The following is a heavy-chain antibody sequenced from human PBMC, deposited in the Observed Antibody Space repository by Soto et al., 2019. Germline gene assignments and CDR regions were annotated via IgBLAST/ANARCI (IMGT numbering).Heavy chain of an antibody. CDR3: AGDVDFYYYGMDV. CDR2: IHGDGGKI. V-gene: IGHV3-7*03. Sequence: GGSLRLSCAASGFMFSAYWMSWVRQAPGKGLEWVANIHGDGGKIYYVDSVKGRFTISRDNAKNSLYLQMNSLRAEDTAVYYCAGDVDFYYYGMDVWGQGTTVTVSS. CDR1: GFMFSAYW. J-gene: IGHJ6*02.